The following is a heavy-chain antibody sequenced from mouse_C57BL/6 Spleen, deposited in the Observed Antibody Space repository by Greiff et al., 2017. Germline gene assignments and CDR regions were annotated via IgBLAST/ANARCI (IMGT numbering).Heavy chain of an antibody. J-gene: IGHJ3*01. CDR3: ARDGDGPPPPWFAY. V-gene: IGHV5-4*01. CDR2: ISDGGSYT. D-gene: IGHD1-2*01. Sequence: DVMLVESGGGLVKPGGSLKLSCAASGFTFSSYAMSWVRQTPEKRLEWVATISDGGSYTYYPDNVKGRFTISRDNAKNNLYLQMSHLKSEDTAMYYCARDGDGPPPPWFAYWGQGTLVTVSA. CDR1: GFTFSSYA.